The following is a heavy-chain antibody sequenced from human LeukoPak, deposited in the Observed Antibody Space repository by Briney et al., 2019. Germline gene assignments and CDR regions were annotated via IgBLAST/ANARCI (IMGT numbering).Heavy chain of an antibody. V-gene: IGHV4-61*01. D-gene: IGHD6-13*01. CDR1: GGSVSSSNYY. CDR3: ARVSVAGTGPDY. CDR2: FSYNVHS. Sequence: PSETLSLTCTVSGGSVSSSNYYWIWIRQPPGKGLEWVGFFSYNVHSDYNPSLKSRVTISVDTSKDQFSLRLSSVTAADTAIYYCARVSVAGTGPDYWGQGTLVTVSS. J-gene: IGHJ4*02.